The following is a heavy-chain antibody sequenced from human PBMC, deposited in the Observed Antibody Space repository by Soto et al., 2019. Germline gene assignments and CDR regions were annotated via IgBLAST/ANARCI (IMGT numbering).Heavy chain of an antibody. CDR2: INHSGST. D-gene: IGHD2-2*01. J-gene: IGHJ5*02. V-gene: IGHV4-34*01. CDR3: ARGPYCSRTSCRRHWFDH. Sequence: PSETLSLTCAVYGGSFSGYYWSWIRQPPGKGLEWIGEINHSGSTNYNPSLKSRVTISVDTSKNQFSLKLSSVTAADTAVYYCARGPYCSRTSCRRHWFDHWGQGTLATVSS. CDR1: GGSFSGYY.